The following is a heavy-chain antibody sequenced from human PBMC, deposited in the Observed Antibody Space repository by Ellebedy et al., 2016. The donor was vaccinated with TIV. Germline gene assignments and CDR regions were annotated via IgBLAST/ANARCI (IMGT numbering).Heavy chain of an antibody. D-gene: IGHD3-22*01. CDR1: GFPVSNHY. CDR2: IKQDGSEK. CDR3: AKDQDVAITMIVVDAFDI. J-gene: IGHJ3*02. V-gene: IGHV3-7*05. Sequence: GESLKISCAASGFPVSNHYMSWVRQAPGKGLEWVANIKQDGSEKYYVDSVKGRFTISRDNSKNTLYLQMNSLRAEDTAVYYCAKDQDVAITMIVVDAFDIWGQGTMVTVSS.